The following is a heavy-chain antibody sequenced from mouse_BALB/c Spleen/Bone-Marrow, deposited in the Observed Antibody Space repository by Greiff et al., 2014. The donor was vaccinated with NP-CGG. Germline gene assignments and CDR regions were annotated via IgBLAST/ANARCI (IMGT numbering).Heavy chain of an antibody. CDR2: ISSGGST. CDR1: GFTFGSYA. D-gene: IGHD2-10*02. J-gene: IGHJ3*01. V-gene: IGHV5-6-5*01. CDR3: TKRGAYGNFWFAY. Sequence: EVMLVESGGGLVKPGGSLKLSCAASGFTFGSYAMSWVRQTPEKRLEWVVSISSGGSTYYPDSVKGRFTISRDNARNILYLQMSSLRSEDTAMYYCTKRGAYGNFWFAYWGQGTLVTVSA.